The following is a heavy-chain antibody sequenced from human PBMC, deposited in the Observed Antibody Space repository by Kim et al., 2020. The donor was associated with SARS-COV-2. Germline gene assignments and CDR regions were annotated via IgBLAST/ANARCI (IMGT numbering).Heavy chain of an antibody. CDR1: GFTFSGYA. V-gene: IGHV3-30*04. D-gene: IGHD6-19*01. Sequence: GGSLRLSCAASGFTFSGYAMHWVRQAPGKGLEWVAVISYDGSKKYYADSVKGRFTISRDNSKNTLYLQMNSLRAEDTSVYYCARVLSSGWYVPGNLVGNFDYYVMDVWGQGTTVTVSS. CDR3: ARVLSSGWYVPGNLVGNFDYYVMDV. J-gene: IGHJ6*02. CDR2: ISYDGSKK.